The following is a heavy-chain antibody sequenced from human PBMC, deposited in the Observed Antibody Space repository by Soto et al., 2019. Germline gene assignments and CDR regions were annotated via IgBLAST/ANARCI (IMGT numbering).Heavy chain of an antibody. V-gene: IGHV4-34*01. CDR3: ARGGWLRRHYFDY. J-gene: IGHJ4*02. CDR2: INHSGST. D-gene: IGHD5-12*01. CDR1: GGSFSGYY. Sequence: QVQLQQWGAGLLKPSETLSLTCAVYGGSFSGYYWSWIRQPPGKGLEWIGEINHSGSTNYNPSLKSRVTISVDTSKNQFSLKLSSVTAADTAVYYCARGGWLRRHYFDYWGQGTLVTVSS.